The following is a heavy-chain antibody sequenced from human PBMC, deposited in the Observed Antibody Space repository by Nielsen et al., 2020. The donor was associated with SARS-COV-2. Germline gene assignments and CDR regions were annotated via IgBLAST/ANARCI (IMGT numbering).Heavy chain of an antibody. V-gene: IGHV1-24*01. Sequence: ASVKVSYKVSGYSLTEISMHWVRQAPGKGLEWMGRFDPEDGEIIYAQKFEGRVTMTEDTSTDTAYMELRSLRSEDTAVYYCATSDFTIIPLFWGQGTAVTVSS. J-gene: IGHJ6*02. CDR3: ATSDFTIIPLF. CDR1: GYSLTEIS. D-gene: IGHD3-3*01. CDR2: FDPEDGEI.